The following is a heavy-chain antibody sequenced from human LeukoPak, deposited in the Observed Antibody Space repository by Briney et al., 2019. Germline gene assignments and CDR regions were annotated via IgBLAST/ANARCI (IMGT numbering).Heavy chain of an antibody. Sequence: SETLSLTCSVSGGSTSSYYWSWIRQPPGKGLEWIGFIYNSGSTYYNPSLKSRVTILVDTSKNQFSLRLSSVTAADTAVYYCAGAGKFYYYGMDVWGQGTTVTVSS. V-gene: IGHV4-59*01. J-gene: IGHJ6*02. CDR2: IYNSGST. CDR3: AGAGKFYYYGMDV. D-gene: IGHD1-14*01. CDR1: GGSTSSYY.